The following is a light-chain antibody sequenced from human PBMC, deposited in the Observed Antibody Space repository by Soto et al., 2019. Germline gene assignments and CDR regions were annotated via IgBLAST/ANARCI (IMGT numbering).Light chain of an antibody. J-gene: IGKJ1*01. CDR2: GAS. Sequence: EIASTKSPTSLSLDPRERVTLSCRVSESVSTILAWYQQTAGQAPRLLIYGASTRATGIPARFSGSESGTEFTLTISGLQSEDFAVYYCQHYNNWPPWTFGQGTKVDIK. CDR1: ESVSTI. V-gene: IGKV3-15*01. CDR3: QHYNNWPPWT.